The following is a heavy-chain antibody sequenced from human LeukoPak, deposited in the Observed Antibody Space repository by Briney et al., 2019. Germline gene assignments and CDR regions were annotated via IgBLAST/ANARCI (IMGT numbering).Heavy chain of an antibody. D-gene: IGHD5-12*01. CDR1: GYTFTGYH. V-gene: IGHV1-2*02. CDR2: INPNSGGT. CDR3: ARRASLYSGYEY. J-gene: IGHJ4*02. Sequence: ASVKVSCKASGYTFTGYHIHWVRQAPGQGLEWMGWINPNSGGTNYAQNFQGRVTMTRDTSISTAYMELSSLSSDDTAAYYCARRASLYSGYEYWGQGALVSVSS.